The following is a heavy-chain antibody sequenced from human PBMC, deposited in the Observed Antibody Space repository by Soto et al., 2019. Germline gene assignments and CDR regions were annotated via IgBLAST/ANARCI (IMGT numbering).Heavy chain of an antibody. CDR1: GYSFSRYG. D-gene: IGHD2-15*01. V-gene: IGHV1-18*01. CDR2: ISAYNENT. CDR3: AREGFCSSGSCALYSHDFFGMDV. J-gene: IGHJ6*02. Sequence: SSVKVSCKASGYSFSRYGISWVRQAPGQGLEWMGLISAYNENTKYAQKFQGRVTMTTDTSTSTAYMDLRSLTSDDTAMYYCAREGFCSSGSCALYSHDFFGMDVWGQGTTVTVSS.